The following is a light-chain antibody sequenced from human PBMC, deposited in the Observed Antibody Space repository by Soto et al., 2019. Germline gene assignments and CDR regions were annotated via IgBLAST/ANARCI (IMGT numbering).Light chain of an antibody. J-gene: IGKJ4*01. V-gene: IGKV1-33*01. CDR3: QQYDNLPLT. Sequence: EIQLTQSPSSLSASVGDRVTITCHASQAIITYLNWFQQKPGKAPKLLIYDASHLETGVPSRFSGSGSGTAFTFTISSLQPEDIGTYYCQQYDNLPLTFGGGTKVDIK. CDR2: DAS. CDR1: QAIITY.